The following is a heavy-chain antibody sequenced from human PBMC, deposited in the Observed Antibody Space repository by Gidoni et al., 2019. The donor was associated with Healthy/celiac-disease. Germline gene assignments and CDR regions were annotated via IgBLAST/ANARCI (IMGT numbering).Heavy chain of an antibody. CDR1: GFPFSGSA. V-gene: IGHV3-73*01. Sequence: EVQLVESGGGLVQPGGSLKLSCAASGFPFSGSAMHWVRQASGKGLEWVGRIRSKANSYATAYAASVKGRFTISRDDSKNTAYLQMNSLKTEDTAVYYCTRHTGLGIRAFDIWGQGTMVTVSS. J-gene: IGHJ3*02. D-gene: IGHD7-27*01. CDR2: IRSKANSYAT. CDR3: TRHTGLGIRAFDI.